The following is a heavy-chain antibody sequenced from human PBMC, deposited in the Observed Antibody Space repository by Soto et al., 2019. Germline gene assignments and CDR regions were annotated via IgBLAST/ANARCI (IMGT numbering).Heavy chain of an antibody. V-gene: IGHV3-30-3*01. CDR1: GFTFSSYA. CDR2: ISYDGSNK. J-gene: IGHJ6*02. D-gene: IGHD3-16*02. CDR3: ARCLVTGFYYGMDV. Sequence: QVQLVESGGGVVQPGRSLRLSCAASGFTFSSYAMHWVRQAPGKGLEWVAVISYDGSNKYYADFVKGRFTISRDNSKNTLYLQMNSLRAEDTAVYYCARCLVTGFYYGMDVWGQGTTVTVSS.